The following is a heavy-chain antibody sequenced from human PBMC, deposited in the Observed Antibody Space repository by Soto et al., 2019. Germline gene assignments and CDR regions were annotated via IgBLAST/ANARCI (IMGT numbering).Heavy chain of an antibody. D-gene: IGHD5-18*01. V-gene: IGHV4-59*01. CDR1: SVSISRND. CDR2: IYYSGST. J-gene: IGHJ6*02. Sequence: ETLSLTCTVSSVSISRNDSSWIRQPPGTGLEWIGYIYYSGSTNYNPSLKSRVTISVDTSKNQFSLKLSSVTAADTAVYYCAREKRGYSYGLVDYYGMDVWGQGTTVTVS. CDR3: AREKRGYSYGLVDYYGMDV.